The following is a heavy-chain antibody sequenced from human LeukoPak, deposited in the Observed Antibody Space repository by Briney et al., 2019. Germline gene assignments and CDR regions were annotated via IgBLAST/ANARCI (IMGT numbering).Heavy chain of an antibody. V-gene: IGHV1-2*02. CDR3: ARDLGGSGYDLPPGY. CDR2: INPNSGGT. J-gene: IGHJ4*02. Sequence: ASVKVSCKASGYTFTGYYMHWVRQAPGQGLEWMGWINPNSGGTDYAQKFQGRVTMTRDTSISTAYMELSRLRSDDTAVYYCARDLGGSGYDLPPGYWGQGTLVTVSS. CDR1: GYTFTGYY. D-gene: IGHD5-12*01.